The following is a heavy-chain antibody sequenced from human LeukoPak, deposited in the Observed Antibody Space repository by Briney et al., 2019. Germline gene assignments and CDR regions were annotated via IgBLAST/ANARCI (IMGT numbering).Heavy chain of an antibody. V-gene: IGHV4-39*01. CDR2: IYYSGST. CDR1: GSSISSSNYY. D-gene: IGHD2-21*01. Sequence: SETLSLTCTVSGSSISSSNYYWGWIRQPPGKGLDWIATIYYSGSTYYNPSLTSRVTISVDTSKNQFSLKLSSVTAADTAVYYCARQERGGDFNYWGQGTLVTVSS. J-gene: IGHJ4*02. CDR3: ARQERGGDFNY.